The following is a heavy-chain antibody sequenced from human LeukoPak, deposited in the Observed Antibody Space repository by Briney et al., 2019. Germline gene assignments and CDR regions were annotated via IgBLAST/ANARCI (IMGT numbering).Heavy chain of an antibody. J-gene: IGHJ4*02. V-gene: IGHV3-48*03. CDR3: GRYLNY. D-gene: IGHD3-10*01. CDR2: ITTSEIT. CDR1: GFSFNSNE. Sequence: QPGGSLRLSCAASGFSFNSNEMNWVRQAPGKGPEWVSHITTSEITYYADSVKGRFTISRDNAKNSLYLQMTSLRVEDTAVYYCGRYLNYWGQGTLVTVSS.